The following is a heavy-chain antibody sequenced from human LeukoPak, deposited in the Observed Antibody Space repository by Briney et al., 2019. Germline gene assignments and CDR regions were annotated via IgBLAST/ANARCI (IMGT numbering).Heavy chain of an antibody. J-gene: IGHJ3*02. D-gene: IGHD3-22*01. CDR3: ARNTSGFKLGDAFDI. CDR1: GLAFSSYA. Sequence: PGGSLRLLCAVSGLAFSSYAMTWVRQAPGKGREWISAISGSAYSTSYADSVKGRFTISRDNYKNTLYLQMNSLRAEHTAIYYCARNTSGFKLGDAFDIWGQGTMVTVSS. CDR2: ISGSAYST. V-gene: IGHV3-23*01.